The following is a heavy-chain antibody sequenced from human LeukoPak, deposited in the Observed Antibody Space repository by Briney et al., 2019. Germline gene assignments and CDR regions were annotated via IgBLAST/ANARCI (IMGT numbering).Heavy chain of an antibody. CDR3: GKDFTKSYGSGTYYTGVEY. CDR2: ISATDGST. J-gene: IGHJ4*02. Sequence: GGSMRLSCAASGFTFDDYALHWVPQAPGKTLEWVSLISATDGSTHYADSVKGRFTISRDNSKNSLYLQKNSLRTEDTAFYYCGKDFTKSYGSGTYYTGVEYWGRGTLVTVSS. D-gene: IGHD3-10*01. CDR1: GFTFDDYA. V-gene: IGHV3-43*02.